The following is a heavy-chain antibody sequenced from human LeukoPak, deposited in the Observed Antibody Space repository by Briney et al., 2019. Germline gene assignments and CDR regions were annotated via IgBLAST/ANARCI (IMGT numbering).Heavy chain of an antibody. CDR3: TRRISSGSYSDY. J-gene: IGHJ4*02. CDR1: GYSITSGFF. Sequence: TSETLSLTCTVSGYSITSGFFWGWVRQPPRQGLEWIGSISHSGMTYHNPSLKSRVTMSVDTSKNQFSLELSSVTAADTAVYYCTRRISSGSYSDYWGQGSLVTVSS. D-gene: IGHD1-26*01. CDR2: ISHSGMT. V-gene: IGHV4-38-2*02.